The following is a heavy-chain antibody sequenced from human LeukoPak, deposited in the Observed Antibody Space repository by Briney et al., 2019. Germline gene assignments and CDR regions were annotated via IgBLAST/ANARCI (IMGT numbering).Heavy chain of an antibody. J-gene: IGHJ4*02. CDR2: ISSNGDNT. V-gene: IGHV3-64D*06. CDR1: GFTFSTYV. CDR3: VTGTGY. Sequence: GGSLRLSCSVSGFTFSTYVMHWVRQAPGKGLEYVSAISSNGDNTYYADSVKGRFTISRDNSKNTLYLQMSTLRADDTAVYYCVTGTGYWGQGTLVTVSS.